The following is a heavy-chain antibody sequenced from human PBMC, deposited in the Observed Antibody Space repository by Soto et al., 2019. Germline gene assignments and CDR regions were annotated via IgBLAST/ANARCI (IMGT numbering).Heavy chain of an antibody. CDR1: GFTFSDYY. D-gene: IGHD3-9*01. CDR3: ARDRSRVLRDFDWLSGRYPISSLFNVDY. V-gene: IGHV3-11*06. Sequence: PGGSLRLSCAASGFTFSDYYMSWIRQAPGKGLEWVSYISSSSSYTNYADSVKGRFTISRDNAKNSLYLQMNSLRAEDTAVYYCARDRSRVLRDFDWLSGRYPISSLFNVDYWGKGTRVTVSS. J-gene: IGHJ4*02. CDR2: ISSSSSYT.